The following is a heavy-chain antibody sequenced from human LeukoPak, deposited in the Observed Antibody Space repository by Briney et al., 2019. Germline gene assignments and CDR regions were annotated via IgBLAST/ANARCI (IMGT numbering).Heavy chain of an antibody. Sequence: PSETLSLTCTVSGGSISSSSYYWGWIRQPPGKGLEWIGSIYYSGSTYYNPSLKSRVTISVDTSKNQFSLKLSSVTAADTAVYYCARRGDDYVWGSYRSHFDYWGQGTLVTVSS. CDR1: GGSISSSSYY. D-gene: IGHD3-16*02. V-gene: IGHV4-39*01. CDR3: ARRGDDYVWGSYRSHFDY. CDR2: IYYSGST. J-gene: IGHJ4*02.